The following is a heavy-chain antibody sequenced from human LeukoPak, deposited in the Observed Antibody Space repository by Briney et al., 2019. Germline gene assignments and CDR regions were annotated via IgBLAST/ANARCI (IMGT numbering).Heavy chain of an antibody. V-gene: IGHV3-53*01. D-gene: IGHD1-26*01. Sequence: GGSLRLSCAASGFTVSSNYMSWVRQAPGKGLEWVSVIYSDGNTYYADSVKGRFTISRDNSKNTLYLQMNSLRAEDTAAYYCARDFSGRGDAFDIWGQGTMVTVSS. CDR2: IYSDGNT. J-gene: IGHJ3*02. CDR1: GFTVSSNY. CDR3: ARDFSGRGDAFDI.